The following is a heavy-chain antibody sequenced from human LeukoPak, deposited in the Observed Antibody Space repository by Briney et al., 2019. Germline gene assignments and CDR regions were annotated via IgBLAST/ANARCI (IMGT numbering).Heavy chain of an antibody. CDR1: GFTFSSYE. Sequence: GGSLGLSCAASGFTFSSYEMTWVRQAPGKGLEWVSYISSSGSTIYYADSVKGRFTISRDNAKNSLYLQMNSLRAEDTAVYYCARAKAEHRASGTYSDYWGQGTLVTVSS. D-gene: IGHD3-10*01. V-gene: IGHV3-48*03. J-gene: IGHJ4*02. CDR2: ISSSGSTI. CDR3: ARAKAEHRASGTYSDY.